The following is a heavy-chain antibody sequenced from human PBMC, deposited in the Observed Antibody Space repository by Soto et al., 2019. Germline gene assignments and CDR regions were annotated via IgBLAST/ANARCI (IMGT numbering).Heavy chain of an antibody. Sequence: PSETLSLTCTVSGGSISSSSYYWGWIRQPPGKGLEWIGSIYYSGSNYYKPSLKSRVTISVDTSKNQFSLKLSSVAAADTAVYYCASHRVKRQWLVEEYFQHWGQGTLVTVSS. J-gene: IGHJ1*01. CDR3: ASHRVKRQWLVEEYFQH. CDR1: GGSISSSSYY. D-gene: IGHD6-19*01. CDR2: IYYSGSN. V-gene: IGHV4-39*01.